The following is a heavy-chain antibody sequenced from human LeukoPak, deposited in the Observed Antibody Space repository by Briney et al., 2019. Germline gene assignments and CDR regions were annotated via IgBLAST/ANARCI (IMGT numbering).Heavy chain of an antibody. CDR1: GGTLISYA. CDR2: IIAIFGTA. D-gene: IGHD1-20*01. V-gene: IGHV1-69*01. J-gene: IGHJ5*02. CDR3: ASRITGTTPGWEFDP. Sequence: SVKVSCKASGGTLISYAISWVRQAPGQGLEWMGGIIAIFGTANYAQKFQGRVTITADESTSTAYMELSSLRSEDTAVYYCASRITGTTPGWEFDPWGQGTLVTVSS.